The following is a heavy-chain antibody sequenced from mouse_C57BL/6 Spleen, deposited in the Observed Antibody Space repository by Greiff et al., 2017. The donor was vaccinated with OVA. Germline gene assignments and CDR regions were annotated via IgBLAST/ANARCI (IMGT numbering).Heavy chain of an antibody. J-gene: IGHJ2*01. Sequence: EVQLVESGGGLVKPGGSLKLSCAASGFTFSDYGMHWVRQAPEKGLEWVAYISSGRSTIYYADTVKGRFTISRDNAKNTLFLQRTSLRSEDTAMYYCARDYSNYDFDYWGQGTTLTVSS. V-gene: IGHV5-17*01. CDR2: ISSGRSTI. D-gene: IGHD2-5*01. CDR1: GFTFSDYG. CDR3: ARDYSNYDFDY.